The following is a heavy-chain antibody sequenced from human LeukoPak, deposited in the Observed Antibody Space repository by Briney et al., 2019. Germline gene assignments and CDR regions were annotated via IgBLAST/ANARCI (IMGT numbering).Heavy chain of an antibody. CDR1: GFTFSSYA. V-gene: IGHV3-23*01. Sequence: GGSLRLSCAASGFTFSSYAMSWVRQAPGKGLEWVSVITGSGGGTYYADSVKGRFTISRDSSSSTLFLQMKSLRAEDTATYYCAKEVAAGRKGIDYWGQGILVTVSS. CDR3: AKEVAAGRKGIDY. J-gene: IGHJ4*02. D-gene: IGHD6-6*01. CDR2: ITGSGGGT.